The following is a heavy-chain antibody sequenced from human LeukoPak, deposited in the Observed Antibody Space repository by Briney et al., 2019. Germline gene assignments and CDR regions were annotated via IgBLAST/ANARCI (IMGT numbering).Heavy chain of an antibody. V-gene: IGHV1-2*02. CDR2: INPNSGGT. Sequence: ASVRVSCTASGYTFTGYYMHWVRQAPGQGLEWMGWINPNSGGTNYAQKFQGRVTMTRDTSISTAYMELCRLRSDDTAVYYCARDPLVGYYYMDVWGKGTTVSVSS. CDR3: ARDPLVGYYYMDV. CDR1: GYTFTGYY. J-gene: IGHJ6*03.